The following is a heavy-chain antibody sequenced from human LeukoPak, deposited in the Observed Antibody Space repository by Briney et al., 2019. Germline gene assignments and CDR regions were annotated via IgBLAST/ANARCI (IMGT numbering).Heavy chain of an antibody. CDR1: GGSISSSSYY. V-gene: IGHV4-39*01. CDR3: ARSYDSSGYYHFDY. Sequence: PSETLSLTCTVSGGSISSSSYYWGWIRQPPGKGLEWIGNIYYSGSTYYNPSLKSRVTISVDTSKNQFSLKLSSVTAADTAVYYCARSYDSSGYYHFDYWGQGTLVTVSS. J-gene: IGHJ4*02. D-gene: IGHD3-22*01. CDR2: IYYSGST.